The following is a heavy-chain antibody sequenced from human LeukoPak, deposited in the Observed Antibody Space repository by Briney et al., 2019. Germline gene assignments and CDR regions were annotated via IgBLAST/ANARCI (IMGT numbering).Heavy chain of an antibody. CDR1: GGSIISSSYY. D-gene: IGHD1-26*01. CDR3: ARQPLNSGSYFDY. CDR2: IYYSGST. V-gene: IGHV4-39*01. J-gene: IGHJ4*02. Sequence: SETLSLTCTVSGGSIISSSYYWGWIRQPPGKGLEWIGSIYYSGSTYYNPSLKSRVTISVDTSKNHFSLKLSSVTAADTAVYYCARQPLNSGSYFDYWGQGTLVTVSS.